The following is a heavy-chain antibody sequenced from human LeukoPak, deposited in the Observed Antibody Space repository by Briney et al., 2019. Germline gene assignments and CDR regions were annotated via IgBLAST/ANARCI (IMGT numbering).Heavy chain of an antibody. CDR1: GYTFTDYS. J-gene: IGHJ6*02. D-gene: IGHD2-2*01. CDR3: ARDHCTSNSCYEDFYYGMDV. Sequence: ASVKVSCKASGYTFTDYSVHWVRQAPGQGLEWMGWINPNSGSTEYAQKFQGRVTMTRDTSISTAYMDLSRLGADDTAMYYCARDHCTSNSCYEDFYYGMDVWGQGTTVTVSS. CDR2: INPNSGST. V-gene: IGHV1-2*02.